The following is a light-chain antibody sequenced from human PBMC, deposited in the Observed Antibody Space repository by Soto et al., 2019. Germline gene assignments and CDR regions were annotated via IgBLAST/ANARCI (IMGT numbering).Light chain of an antibody. CDR2: DAS. CDR3: QQYNSYSRT. J-gene: IGKJ1*01. CDR1: QSISSW. Sequence: DIQMTQSPSTLSASVGDGVTITCRASQSISSWLAWYQQKPGKAPKLLIYDASSLESGVPSRFRGSGSGTEFTLTISSLQPDDFATYYCQQYNSYSRTFGQGTKVEIK. V-gene: IGKV1-5*01.